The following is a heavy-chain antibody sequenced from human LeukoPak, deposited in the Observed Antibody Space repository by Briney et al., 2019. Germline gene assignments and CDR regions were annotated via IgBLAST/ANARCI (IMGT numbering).Heavy chain of an antibody. V-gene: IGHV3-7*03. Sequence: PGGSLRLSCAASGFTFSSYWMSWVRQAPGKGLEWVANIKQDGSEKYYVDSVKGRFTISRHNSKNTLYLQMNSLRAEDTAVYYCARDLPGAVTTAFDIWGQGTMVTVSS. D-gene: IGHD4-17*01. CDR2: IKQDGSEK. CDR3: ARDLPGAVTTAFDI. CDR1: GFTFSSYW. J-gene: IGHJ3*02.